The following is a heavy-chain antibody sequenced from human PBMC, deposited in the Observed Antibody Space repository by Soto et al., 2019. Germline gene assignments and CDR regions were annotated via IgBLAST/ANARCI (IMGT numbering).Heavy chain of an antibody. J-gene: IGHJ4*02. CDR2: MNPNSGNT. D-gene: IGHD1-1*01. CDR1: GYTFTSYD. CDR3: ASERSCYFGY. Sequence: QVQLVQSGAEVKKPGASVKVSCKASGYTFTSYDINWVRQATGQGLEWMGWMNPNSGNTGYAQKFQGRVTTTRSTSVTTAYTELSSPRSEGTAVDYCASERSCYFGYWGQGTLVTVSS. V-gene: IGHV1-8*01.